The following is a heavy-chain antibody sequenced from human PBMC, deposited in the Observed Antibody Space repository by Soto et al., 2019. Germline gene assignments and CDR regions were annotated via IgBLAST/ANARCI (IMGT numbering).Heavy chain of an antibody. Sequence: GESLKISCKGSGYSFTSYWIGWVRQMPGKGLEWMGIIYPGDSDTRYSPSFQGQVTISADKSISTAYLQWSSLKASDTAMYYCASTHGGSYYYYGMDVWGQGTTVTVSS. D-gene: IGHD3-10*01. V-gene: IGHV5-51*01. CDR1: GYSFTSYW. J-gene: IGHJ6*02. CDR3: ASTHGGSYYYYGMDV. CDR2: IYPGDSDT.